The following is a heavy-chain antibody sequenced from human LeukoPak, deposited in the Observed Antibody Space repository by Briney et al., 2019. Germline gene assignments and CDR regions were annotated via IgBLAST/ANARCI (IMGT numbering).Heavy chain of an antibody. J-gene: IGHJ4*02. CDR2: ISSSSSYV. CDR1: GFTFSSYS. Sequence: GGSLRLSCAASGFTFSSYSMNWVRQAPGKGLEWVPSISSSSSYVYYADSVKGRFTISRDNAKNSLYLQMNSLRAEDTAVYYCARAGLYSSFWQQLASIDYWGQGTLVTVSS. D-gene: IGHD6-13*01. V-gene: IGHV3-21*01. CDR3: ARAGLYSSFWQQLASIDY.